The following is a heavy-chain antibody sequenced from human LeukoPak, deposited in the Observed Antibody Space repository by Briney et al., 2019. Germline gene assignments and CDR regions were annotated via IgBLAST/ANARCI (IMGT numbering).Heavy chain of an antibody. J-gene: IGHJ4*02. CDR1: GGSFSGYY. Sequence: SETLSLTCAVYGGSFSGYYWSWIRQPPGKGLEWIGEINHSGSTNYNPSLKSRVTISVDTSKNQFSVKLSSVTAADTAVYYCASAERGYWGQGTLVTVSS. CDR3: ASAERGY. CDR2: INHSGST. V-gene: IGHV4-34*01.